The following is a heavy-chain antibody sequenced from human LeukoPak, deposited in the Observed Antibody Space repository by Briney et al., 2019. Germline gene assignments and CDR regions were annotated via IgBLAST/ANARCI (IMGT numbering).Heavy chain of an antibody. CDR1: GFTFSDYY. CDR2: IRSSGSTI. CDR3: ARDHSSGWYGYAFDV. Sequence: GGSLRLSCAASGFTFSDYYMSWIRQAPGKGLEWVSYIRSSGSTIYYADSVKGRFTISRDNAKNSLYLQMNSLRAEDTAVYYCARDHSSGWYGYAFDVWGQGTMVTVSS. D-gene: IGHD6-19*01. J-gene: IGHJ3*01. V-gene: IGHV3-11*04.